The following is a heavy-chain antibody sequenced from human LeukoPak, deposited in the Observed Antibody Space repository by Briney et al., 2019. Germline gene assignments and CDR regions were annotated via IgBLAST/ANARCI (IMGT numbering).Heavy chain of an antibody. Sequence: GSLRLSWAASGFIFSTYNMNWVRQAPEKGLEWVSYISSDTSTIFYADSVRGRFTISRDNAKNSLYLQMNSLRAEDTAVYYCARESNSGSWGQGTLVTVSS. CDR2: ISSDTSTI. CDR3: ARESNSGS. D-gene: IGHD1-26*01. V-gene: IGHV3-48*01. CDR1: GFIFSTYN. J-gene: IGHJ5*02.